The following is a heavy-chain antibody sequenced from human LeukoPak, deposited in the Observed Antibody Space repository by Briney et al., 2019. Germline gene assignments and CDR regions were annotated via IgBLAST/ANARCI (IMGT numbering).Heavy chain of an antibody. Sequence: GGSLRLSCAASGFTVSSNYMSWVRQAPGKGLEWVSVIYSGGSTYYADSVKGRFTISRHISQNTLYLQMNGLRAEDTAVYYCARVRLGSGWSLFDFWGQGTLVTVSS. V-gene: IGHV3-53*04. CDR2: IYSGGST. J-gene: IGHJ4*02. CDR1: GFTVSSNY. CDR3: ARVRLGSGWSLFDF. D-gene: IGHD6-19*01.